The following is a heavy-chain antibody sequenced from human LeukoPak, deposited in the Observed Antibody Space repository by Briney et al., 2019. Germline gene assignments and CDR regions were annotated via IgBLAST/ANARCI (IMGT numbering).Heavy chain of an antibody. D-gene: IGHD3-16*01. CDR3: ARAGVWAENDY. J-gene: IGHJ4*02. Sequence: ASVKVSCKASGYTFTGYYMHWVRQAPGQGLEWMGWINPNRGGTNYAQKFQGRVTTTRDTSISTAYMELSRLRSDDTAVYYCARAGVWAENDYWGQGTLVTVSS. V-gene: IGHV1-2*02. CDR2: INPNRGGT. CDR1: GYTFTGYY.